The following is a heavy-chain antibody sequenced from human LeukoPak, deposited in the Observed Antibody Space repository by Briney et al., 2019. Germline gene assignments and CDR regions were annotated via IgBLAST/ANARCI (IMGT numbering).Heavy chain of an antibody. CDR1: GFTFSSYW. V-gene: IGHV3-74*01. J-gene: IGHJ5*02. Sequence: GGSLRLSCAASGFTFSSYWMHWVRQAPGKGLVWVSRINSDGSSTSYADSVKGRFTISRDNAKNTLYLQMNSLRAEDTAVYYCARARTEVATLWFDPWGQGTLVTVSS. CDR2: INSDGSST. CDR3: ARARTEVATLWFDP. D-gene: IGHD5-12*01.